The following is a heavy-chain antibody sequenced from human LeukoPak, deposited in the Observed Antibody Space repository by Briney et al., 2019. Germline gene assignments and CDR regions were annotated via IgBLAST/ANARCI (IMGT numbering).Heavy chain of an antibody. V-gene: IGHV3-9*01. CDR3: ARVFSRAAAGNDY. CDR2: ISWNSGSI. Sequence: PGGSLRLSCAASGFTFDDYAMHWVRQAPGKGLEWVSGISWNSGSIGYADSVKGRFTISRDNAKNTLYLQMNSLRAEDTAVYYCARVFSRAAAGNDYWGQGTLVTVSS. CDR1: GFTFDDYA. D-gene: IGHD6-13*01. J-gene: IGHJ4*02.